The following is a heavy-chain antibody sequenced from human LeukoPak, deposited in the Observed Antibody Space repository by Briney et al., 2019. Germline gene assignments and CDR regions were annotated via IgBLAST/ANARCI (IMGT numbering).Heavy chain of an antibody. J-gene: IGHJ3*02. D-gene: IGHD2-21*02. CDR1: GYTFTSYG. Sequence: ASVKVSCKASGYTFTSYGISWVRQAPGQGLEWMGWISAYNSNTNYAQKLQGRVTMTTDTSTSTAYMELRSLRSDDTAVYYCARVGGGDLHDAFDIWGQGTMVTVSS. CDR2: ISAYNSNT. CDR3: ARVGGGDLHDAFDI. V-gene: IGHV1-18*01.